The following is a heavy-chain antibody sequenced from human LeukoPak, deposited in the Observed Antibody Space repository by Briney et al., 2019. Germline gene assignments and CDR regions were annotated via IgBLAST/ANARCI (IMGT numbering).Heavy chain of an antibody. CDR2: IRGNAGTT. V-gene: IGHV3-23*01. Sequence: GGTLRLSCAASGFIFNNYGMNWVRQAPGKGLEWVSAIRGNAGTTYYADSVKGRFTISRDNAKNSLYLQMNSLRAEDTAVYYCAELGITMIGGVWGKGTTVTISS. CDR1: GFIFNNYG. D-gene: IGHD3-10*02. CDR3: AELGITMIGGV. J-gene: IGHJ6*04.